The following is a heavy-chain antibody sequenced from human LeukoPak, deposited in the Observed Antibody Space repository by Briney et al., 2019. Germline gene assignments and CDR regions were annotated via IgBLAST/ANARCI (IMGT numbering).Heavy chain of an antibody. CDR1: GFTFRSYA. J-gene: IGHJ4*02. CDR3: ARGIAVAGPPFDY. D-gene: IGHD6-19*01. CDR2: ISYDGSNK. Sequence: GSLRLSCAASGFTFRSYAMHWVRQAPGKGPGWVAVISYDGSNKYYADSVKGRFTISRDNSKNTLYLQMNSLRAEDTAVYYCARGIAVAGPPFDYWGQGTLVTASS. V-gene: IGHV3-30-3*01.